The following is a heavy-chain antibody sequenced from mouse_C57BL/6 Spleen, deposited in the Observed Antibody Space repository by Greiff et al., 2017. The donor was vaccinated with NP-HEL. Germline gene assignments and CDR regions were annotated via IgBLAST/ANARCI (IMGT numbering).Heavy chain of an antibody. V-gene: IGHV5-4*01. CDR3: ARESPPITTVVGPYAMDY. CDR2: ISDGGSYT. CDR1: GFTFSSYA. Sequence: EVKLMESGGGLVKPGGSLKLSCAASGFTFSSYAMSWVRQTPEKRLEWVATISDGGSYTYYPDNVKGRFTISRDNAKNNLYLQMSHLKSEDTAMYYCARESPPITTVVGPYAMDYWGQGTSVTVSS. D-gene: IGHD1-1*01. J-gene: IGHJ4*01.